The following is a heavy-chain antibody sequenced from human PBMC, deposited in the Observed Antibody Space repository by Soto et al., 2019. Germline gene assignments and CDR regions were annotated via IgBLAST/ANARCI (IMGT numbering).Heavy chain of an antibody. CDR1: GFTFSSYA. Sequence: EVQLLESGGGLVQPGGSLRLSCAASGFTFSSYAMSWVRQAPGKALEWVSAVSGGGGSTYYADSVKGRFTISRDNSRDTLYLQMNNLRAEDTAVYYCVKSSSGGYGFDYWGQGTLVTVSS. V-gene: IGHV3-23*01. CDR2: VSGGGGST. CDR3: VKSSSGGYGFDY. J-gene: IGHJ4*02. D-gene: IGHD6-13*01.